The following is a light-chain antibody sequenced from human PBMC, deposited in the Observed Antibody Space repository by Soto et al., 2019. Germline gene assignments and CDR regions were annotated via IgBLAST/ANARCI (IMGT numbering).Light chain of an antibody. CDR2: GAS. Sequence: EIVLTQSPGTLSLSPGERATLSCRASQSVSSSYLAWYQQKPGQAPRQLIYGASSRATGIPDRFRGSGSGTDFTLTITRLEPEDFAVYYCHHYRTSFGGGTRVESK. V-gene: IGKV3-20*01. J-gene: IGKJ4*01. CDR3: HHYRTS. CDR1: QSVSSSY.